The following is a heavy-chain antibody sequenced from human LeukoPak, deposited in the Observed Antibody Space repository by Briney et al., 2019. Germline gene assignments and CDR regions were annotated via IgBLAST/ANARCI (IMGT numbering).Heavy chain of an antibody. V-gene: IGHV4-59*12. D-gene: IGHD6-13*01. J-gene: IGHJ6*03. CDR3: TRWGSSSYYYYYMDV. CDR2: IYYTGST. Sequence: GSLRLSCGASGLTFSNYAMNWIRQPPGKGLEWIAYIYYTGSTNYDPKYNPSLKSRVTISVDTSKNQFSLKLSSVTAADTAVYYCTRWGSSSYYYYYMDVWGKGTTVTISS. CDR1: GLTFSNYA.